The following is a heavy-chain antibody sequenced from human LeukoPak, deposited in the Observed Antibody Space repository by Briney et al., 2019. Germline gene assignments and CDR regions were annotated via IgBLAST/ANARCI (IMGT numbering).Heavy chain of an antibody. Sequence: GGSLRLSCAASGFTFSNAWMSWVRQAPGKGLEWVGRIKSRTDGGTIDYAATLKGRFTMSRDDSKNTLYLQMNSLKSEDTAVYYCARTNVEMATIFGGGDYWGQGTLVTVSS. V-gene: IGHV3-15*01. CDR1: GFTFSNAW. J-gene: IGHJ4*02. CDR2: IKSRTDGGTI. CDR3: ARTNVEMATIFGGGDY. D-gene: IGHD5-24*01.